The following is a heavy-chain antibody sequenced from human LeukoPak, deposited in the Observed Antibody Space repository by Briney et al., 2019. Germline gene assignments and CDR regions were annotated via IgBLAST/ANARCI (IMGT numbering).Heavy chain of an antibody. CDR3: ARDADPANWFDP. CDR2: INHSGST. D-gene: IGHD2-2*01. CDR1: GGSFSGYY. Sequence: SETLSLTCAVNGGSFSGYYWSWIRQPPGKGLEWIGEINHSGSTNYNPSLKSRVTISVDTSKNQFSLKLSSVTAADTAVYYCARDADPANWFDPWGQGTLVTVSS. J-gene: IGHJ5*02. V-gene: IGHV4-34*01.